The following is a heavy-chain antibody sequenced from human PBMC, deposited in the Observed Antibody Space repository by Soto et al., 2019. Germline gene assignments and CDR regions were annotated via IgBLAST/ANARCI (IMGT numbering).Heavy chain of an antibody. CDR1: GGTFSSYA. CDR2: IIPIFGTA. D-gene: IGHD5-12*01. V-gene: IGHV1-69*13. CDR3: SRDNGYGRNWFDP. J-gene: IGHJ5*02. Sequence: SVKVSCKASGGTFSSYAISWVRQAPGQGLEWMGGIIPIFGTANYAQKVQGRVTITADESTSTAYMELSSLRSEDTAVYYCSRDNGYGRNWFDPWGRGTLVTVSS.